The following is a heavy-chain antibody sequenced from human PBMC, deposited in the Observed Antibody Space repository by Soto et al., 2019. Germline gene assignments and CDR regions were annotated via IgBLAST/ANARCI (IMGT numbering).Heavy chain of an antibody. D-gene: IGHD2-2*01. V-gene: IGHV4-39*01. J-gene: IGHJ5*02. Sequence: PSETLSLTCTVSGGSISSRGYYWGWIRQPPGKGLEWIGTIYYSGSTYYNPSLKSRVTISVDTSKNQFSLKLSSVTAADTAVYYCATSTWFDPWGQGNLLTISS. CDR3: ATSTWFDP. CDR2: IYYSGST. CDR1: GGSISSRGYY.